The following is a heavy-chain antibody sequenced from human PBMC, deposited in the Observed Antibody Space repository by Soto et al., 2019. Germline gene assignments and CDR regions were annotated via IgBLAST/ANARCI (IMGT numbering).Heavy chain of an antibody. V-gene: IGHV4-34*01. CDR3: ARPLATVAYNWFDP. D-gene: IGHD4-17*01. CDR1: GGSFSGYY. Sequence: LSLTCAVYGGSFSGYYWSWIRQPPGKGLEWIGEINHSGSTNYNPSLKSRVTISVDTSKNQFSLKLSSVTAADTAVYYCARPLATVAYNWFDPWGQGTLVTVSS. J-gene: IGHJ5*02. CDR2: INHSGST.